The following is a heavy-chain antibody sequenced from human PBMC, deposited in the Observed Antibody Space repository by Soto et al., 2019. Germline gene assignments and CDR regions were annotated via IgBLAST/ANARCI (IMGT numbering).Heavy chain of an antibody. CDR1: RGTFSSYA. V-gene: IGHV1-69*12. J-gene: IGHJ4*02. D-gene: IGHD5-18*01. CDR3: ASGLVDTAMVTSDY. CDR2: IIAIFGTA. Sequence: QVQLVQSGAEVKKPGSSVKVSCKASRGTFSSYAISSVRQAPGQVLEWMGGIIAIFGTANYAQKFQGRVTSTADESTSTAYMELSTLTCEDTAVYYCASGLVDTAMVTSDYWGQGTLVTVSS.